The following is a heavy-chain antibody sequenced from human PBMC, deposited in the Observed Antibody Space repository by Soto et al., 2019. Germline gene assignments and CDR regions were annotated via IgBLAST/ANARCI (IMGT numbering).Heavy chain of an antibody. CDR2: INPNSGGT. V-gene: IGHV1-2*02. CDR3: ARTYYDSSGYDY. CDR1: GYTFTGYY. D-gene: IGHD3-22*01. Sequence: ASVKVSCKASGYTFTGYYMHWVLQAPGQGLEWMGWINPNSGGTNYAQKFQGRVTMTRDTSISTAYMELSRLRSDDTAVYYCARTYYDSSGYDYWGQGTLVTVSS. J-gene: IGHJ4*02.